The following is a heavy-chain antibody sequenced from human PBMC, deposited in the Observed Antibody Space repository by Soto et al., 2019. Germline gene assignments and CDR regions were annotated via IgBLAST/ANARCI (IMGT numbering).Heavy chain of an antibody. CDR2: IKTKTDGGTI. Sequence: EVQLVESGGGLIKPGGSLRLSCAASGITFNNAWMSWVRQAPGKGLEWVGRIKTKTDGGTIDYAAPVEGRFTISRDDSKNTMYPQMNSLKTEDTAVYYCTTGIRSGSYWGQGTLVTVSS. V-gene: IGHV3-15*01. J-gene: IGHJ4*02. D-gene: IGHD3-10*01. CDR3: TTGIRSGSY. CDR1: GITFNNAW.